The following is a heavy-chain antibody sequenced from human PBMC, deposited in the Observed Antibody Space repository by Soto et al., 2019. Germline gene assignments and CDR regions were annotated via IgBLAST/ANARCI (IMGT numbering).Heavy chain of an antibody. CDR3: AKDESRVVVPDNWFDS. V-gene: IGHV3-23*01. CDR1: GLTFSSNA. Sequence: GGSLRLSCAASGLTFSSNAMSWVRQAPGKGLEWVSTISDSDGSTYYADSVKGRFTISRDNSKNTLYLQMNSLRAEDTAVYYCAKDESRVVVPDNWFDSWGQGTLVTVSS. J-gene: IGHJ5*01. D-gene: IGHD2-15*01. CDR2: ISDSDGST.